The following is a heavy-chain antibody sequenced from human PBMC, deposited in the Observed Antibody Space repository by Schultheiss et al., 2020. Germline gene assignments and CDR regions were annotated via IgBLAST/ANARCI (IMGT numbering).Heavy chain of an antibody. D-gene: IGHD3-3*02. CDR3: ARGRGNLALG. V-gene: IGHV4-59*08. CDR2: IYYSGST. CDR1: GGSISSYY. Sequence: SETLSLTCTVSGGSISSYYWSWIRQPPGKGLELIGYIYYSGSTYYNPSLKSRVTISVDTSKNQFSLKLSSVTAADTAVYYCARGRGNLALGWGQGTLVTVSS. J-gene: IGHJ4*02.